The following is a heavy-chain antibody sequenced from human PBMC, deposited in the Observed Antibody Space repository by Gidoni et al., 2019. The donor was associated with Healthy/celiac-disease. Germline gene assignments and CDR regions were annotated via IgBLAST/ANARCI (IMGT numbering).Heavy chain of an antibody. CDR3: AHRRETPTLYYYYGMDV. J-gene: IGHJ6*02. CDR2: IYWDDDK. Sequence: QITLKESGPTLVKPTQTLTLTCTFSGFSLSTSGVGVGWIRQPPGKALEWLALIYWDDDKRYSPSLKSRLTITKDTSKNQVVLTMTNMDPVDTATYYCAHRRETPTLYYYYGMDVWGQGTTVTVS. CDR1: GFSLSTSGVG. V-gene: IGHV2-5*02.